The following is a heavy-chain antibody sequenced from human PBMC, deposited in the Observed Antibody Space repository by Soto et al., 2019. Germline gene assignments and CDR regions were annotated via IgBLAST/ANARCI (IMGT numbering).Heavy chain of an antibody. J-gene: IGHJ6*02. D-gene: IGHD1-26*01. CDR1: GYTFTVYY. V-gene: IGHV1-2*02. CDR3: ARSSGSYSYYGMDV. Sequence: GAVKVSCKSSGYTFTVYYMHWVRQAPGQGLEWMGWINPNSGGTNYAQKFQGRVTMTRDTSISTAYMELSRLRSDDTAVYSCARSSGSYSYYGMDVWGQGTTVTVS. CDR2: INPNSGGT.